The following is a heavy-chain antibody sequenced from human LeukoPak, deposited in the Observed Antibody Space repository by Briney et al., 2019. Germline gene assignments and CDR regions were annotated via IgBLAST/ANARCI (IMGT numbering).Heavy chain of an antibody. CDR3: AKDYGDYVGNWFDP. D-gene: IGHD4-17*01. CDR2: ISGSGGST. CDR1: GFTFSSYW. V-gene: IGHV3-23*01. J-gene: IGHJ5*02. Sequence: GGSLRLSCAASGFTFSSYWMSWVRQAPGKGLEWVSAISGSGGSTYYADSVKGRFTISRDNSKNTLYLQMNSLRAEDTAVYYCAKDYGDYVGNWFDPWGQGTLVTVSS.